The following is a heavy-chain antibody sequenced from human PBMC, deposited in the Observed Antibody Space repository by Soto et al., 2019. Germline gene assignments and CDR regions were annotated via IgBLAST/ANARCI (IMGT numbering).Heavy chain of an antibody. CDR2: INAGNGNT. J-gene: IGHJ6*02. CDR3: ARDLPAAGYYGMDV. V-gene: IGHV1-3*01. Sequence: ASVQVSCKASGYTFTSYAMHWVRQATGQRLEWMGWINAGNGNTKYSQKFQGRVTITRDTSASTAYMELSSLRSEDTAVYYCARDLPAAGYYGMDVWGQGTTVTVSS. CDR1: GYTFTSYA. D-gene: IGHD2-2*01.